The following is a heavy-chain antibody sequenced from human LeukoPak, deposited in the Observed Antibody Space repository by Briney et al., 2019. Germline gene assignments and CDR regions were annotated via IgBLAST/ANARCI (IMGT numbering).Heavy chain of an antibody. CDR3: ASQSFAKFDP. V-gene: IGHV3-9*01. CDR1: GFTFDDYA. CDR2: ISWNSGSI. J-gene: IGHJ5*02. Sequence: GGSLRLSCAASGFTFDDYAMHWVRQAPGKGLEWVSGISWNSGSIGYADSVKGRFIISRDNAKNSLYLQMNSLRVEDTAVYYCASQSFAKFDPWGQGTLVIVSS. D-gene: IGHD3-16*01.